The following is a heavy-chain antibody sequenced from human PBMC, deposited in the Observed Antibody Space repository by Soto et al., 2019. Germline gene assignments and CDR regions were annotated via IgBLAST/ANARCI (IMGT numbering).Heavy chain of an antibody. D-gene: IGHD2-2*01. CDR3: ASALGYSSSTSCYGIDY. J-gene: IGHJ4*02. CDR1: GGSISSGGYY. CDR2: IYYSGST. V-gene: IGHV4-31*03. Sequence: QVQLQESGPGLVKPSQTLSLTCTVSGGSISSGGYYWSWIRQHPGKGLEWIGYIYYSGSTYYNPSLKSRVTISVDTSKNQFSLKLSSVTAADTAVYYCASALGYSSSTSCYGIDYWGQGTLVTVSS.